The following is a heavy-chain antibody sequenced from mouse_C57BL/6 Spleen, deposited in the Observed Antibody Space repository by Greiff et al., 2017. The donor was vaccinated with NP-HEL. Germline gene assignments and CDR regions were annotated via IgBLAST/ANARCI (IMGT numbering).Heavy chain of an antibody. V-gene: IGHV2-9-1*01. J-gene: IGHJ3*01. Sequence: QVQLQEPGPGLVAPSQSLSITCTVSGFSLTSYAISWVRQPPGKGLEWLGVIWTGGGSNYTSALKSRLSISKDNSKSQVFLKMNSLQTDDTARYYCARNSHYDYDGFAYWGQGTLVTVSA. D-gene: IGHD2-4*01. CDR2: IWTGGGS. CDR3: ARNSHYDYDGFAY. CDR1: GFSLTSYA.